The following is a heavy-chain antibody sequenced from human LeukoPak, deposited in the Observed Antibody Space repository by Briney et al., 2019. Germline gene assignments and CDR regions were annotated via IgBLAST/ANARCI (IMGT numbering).Heavy chain of an antibody. CDR3: ARVWFGEFGYYFDY. CDR1: GFTFSSYS. D-gene: IGHD3-10*01. CDR2: ISSSSSYI. J-gene: IGHJ4*02. Sequence: GGSLRLSCAASGFTFSSYSMNWVRQAPGKGLEWVSSISSSSSYIYYADSVKGRFTISRDNAKNSLYLQMNCLRADDTAVYYCARVWFGEFGYYFDYWGQGTLVTVSS. V-gene: IGHV3-21*01.